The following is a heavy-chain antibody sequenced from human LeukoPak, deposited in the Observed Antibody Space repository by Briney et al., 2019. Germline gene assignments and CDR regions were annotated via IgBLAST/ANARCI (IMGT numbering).Heavy chain of an antibody. J-gene: IGHJ4*02. CDR2: IGTAGDT. CDR1: GFTLSNFA. CDR3: TREGFDY. V-gene: IGHV3-13*01. Sequence: GGSLRLSCAASGFTLSNFAMHWVRQATGKGLEWVSAIGTAGDTFYPGSVKGRFTISRDNVKNTLYLQMNSLRAEDTAVYYCTREGFDYWGQGTLVTVSS.